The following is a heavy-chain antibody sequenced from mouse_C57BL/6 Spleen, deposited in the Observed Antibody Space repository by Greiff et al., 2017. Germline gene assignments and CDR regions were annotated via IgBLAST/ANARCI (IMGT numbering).Heavy chain of an antibody. CDR2: ILPGSGST. CDR1: GYAFSGYW. J-gene: IGHJ2*01. CDR3: ASQFPYYFDY. V-gene: IGHV1-9*01. Sequence: LVESGAELMKPGASVKISCKATGYAFSGYWLEWVKQRPGHGLEWIGGILPGSGSTNYNGKFKGKATFTSDTSSNTAYMQLSSLTTEDSAIYYCASQFPYYFDYWGQGTTLTVSS.